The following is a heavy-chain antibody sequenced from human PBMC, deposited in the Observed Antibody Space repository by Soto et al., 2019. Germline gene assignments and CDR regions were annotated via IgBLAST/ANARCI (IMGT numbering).Heavy chain of an antibody. J-gene: IGHJ4*02. D-gene: IGHD3-10*01. Sequence: EVQLVESGGGLIQPGGSLRLSCAVSGFSVSNTYMSWVRQAPGKGLEWVSSISNNGDATYYADSVKGRFHISRDNSEKTVFLEMNSLRVEDTAVYFCAQLALWFGEFGRGYWGQGALVNVSS. V-gene: IGHV3-53*01. CDR1: GFSVSNTY. CDR3: AQLALWFGEFGRGY. CDR2: ISNNGDAT.